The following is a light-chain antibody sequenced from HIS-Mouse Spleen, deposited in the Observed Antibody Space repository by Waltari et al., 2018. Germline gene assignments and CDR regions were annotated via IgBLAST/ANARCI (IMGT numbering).Light chain of an antibody. CDR2: DVS. CDR1: SSYVGGYTY. Sequence: QSALTQPASVSGSPGQSITISCTGTSSYVGGYTYVPWYQQHPGKAPKLMIYDVSNRPSGVSNRFSGSKSGNTASLTISGLQAEDEADYYCSSYTSSSTLVFGTGTKVTVL. V-gene: IGLV2-14*03. CDR3: SSYTSSSTLV. J-gene: IGLJ1*01.